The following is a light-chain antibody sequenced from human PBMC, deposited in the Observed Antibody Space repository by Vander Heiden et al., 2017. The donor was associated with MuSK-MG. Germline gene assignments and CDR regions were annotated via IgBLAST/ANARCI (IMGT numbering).Light chain of an antibody. CDR2: DAS. CDR3: QQYKSFSLT. J-gene: IGKJ2*01. V-gene: IGKV1-5*01. CDR1: QGVSGW. Sequence: DIEMTQSPSTLSASVGDRVTITCRASQGVSGWLAWYQQKPGKAPKLLIYDASGLESGVPSRFSGSGSGTEFTLTISSLQPDDSATYYCQQYKSFSLTFGQGTKVEIK.